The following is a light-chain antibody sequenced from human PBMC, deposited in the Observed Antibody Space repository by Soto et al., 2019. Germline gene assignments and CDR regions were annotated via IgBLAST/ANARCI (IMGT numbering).Light chain of an antibody. V-gene: IGLV2-23*01. CDR3: CSYAGSSTFV. Sequence: QSVLTQPASVSGSPGQSITISCTGTSSDVGSYNLVSWYQQHPDKAPKLMIYEDNKRPSGVSNRFSGSKSGNTASLTISGLQAEDEADYFCCSYAGSSTFVLGTGTKLTVL. J-gene: IGLJ1*01. CDR1: SSDVGSYNL. CDR2: EDN.